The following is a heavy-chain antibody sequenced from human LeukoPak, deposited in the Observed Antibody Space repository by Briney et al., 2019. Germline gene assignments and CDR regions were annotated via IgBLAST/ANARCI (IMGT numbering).Heavy chain of an antibody. CDR2: IWYDGGNK. Sequence: PGGSLRLSCAASGFTFRNYGMHWVRQAPGKGLEWVAVIWYDGGNKYYADSVKGRFTISRDNSKNILFLQMDSLRAEDTAVYYCARVNDQLDYWGQGTLVTVSS. V-gene: IGHV3-33*01. CDR3: ARVNDQLDY. CDR1: GFTFRNYG. J-gene: IGHJ4*02. D-gene: IGHD1-1*01.